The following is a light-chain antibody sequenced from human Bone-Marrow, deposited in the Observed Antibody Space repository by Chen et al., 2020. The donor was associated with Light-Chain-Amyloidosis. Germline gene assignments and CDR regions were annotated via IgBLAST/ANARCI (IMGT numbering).Light chain of an antibody. V-gene: IGLV3-21*03. J-gene: IGLJ3*02. Sequence: SYLLTQPSSVSVAPGKSAPLACGGNNIGSTSVHWYQQTPGQAPLLVVYDDSNRPSGIPERLSGYNSGNTATLTISRVEAGDEADYYGQVWDRSSDRPVFGGGTKLTVL. CDR2: DDS. CDR1: NIGSTS. CDR3: QVWDRSSDRPV.